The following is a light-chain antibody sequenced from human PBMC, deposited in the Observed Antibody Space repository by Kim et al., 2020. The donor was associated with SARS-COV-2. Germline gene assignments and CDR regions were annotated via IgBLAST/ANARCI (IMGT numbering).Light chain of an antibody. CDR1: QGISNS. CDR2: GAS. V-gene: IGKV1-27*01. CDR3: QKYNSAPWT. J-gene: IGKJ1*01. Sequence: ASVGDRVNSTCRASQGISNSLAWYRQKPGKVPMLLIYGASTLQSGVPSRFSGSGSGTDFTLTISSLQPEDAATYYCQKYNSAPWTFGQGTKVEIK.